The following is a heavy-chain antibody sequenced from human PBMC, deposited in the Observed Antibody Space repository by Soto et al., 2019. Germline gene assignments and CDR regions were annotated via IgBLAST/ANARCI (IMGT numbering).Heavy chain of an antibody. CDR3: ARVPRGDMVFGLFDY. CDR1: GGSISSYY. D-gene: IGHD3-10*01. CDR2: IYYSGST. V-gene: IGHV4-59*01. J-gene: IGHJ4*02. Sequence: LSETLSLTCIVAGGSISSYYWSWIRQPPGKGLEWIGYIYYSGSTNYNPSLKSRVTISVDTSKNQFSLKLSSVTAADTAVYYCARVPRGDMVFGLFDYWGQGTLVTVSS.